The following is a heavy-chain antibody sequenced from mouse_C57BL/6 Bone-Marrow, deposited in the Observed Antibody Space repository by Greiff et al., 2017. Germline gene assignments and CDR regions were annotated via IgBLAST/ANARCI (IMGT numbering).Heavy chain of an antibody. D-gene: IGHD1-1*01. CDR2: RNPGCGGT. V-gene: IGHV1-54*01. CDR3: ARGYYGSVFAY. Sequence: VQLQESGAELVRPGTSVKVSCKASGYAFTNYLIEWVKQRPGQGLEWVGVRNPGCGGTNYNEKFKGKATLTADKSSSTAYMQLSSLTSEDSAVYFCARGYYGSVFAYWGQGTLVTVSA. CDR1: GYAFTNYL. J-gene: IGHJ3*01.